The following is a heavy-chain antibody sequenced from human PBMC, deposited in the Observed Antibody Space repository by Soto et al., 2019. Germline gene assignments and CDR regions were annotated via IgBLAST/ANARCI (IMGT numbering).Heavy chain of an antibody. J-gene: IGHJ5*02. D-gene: IGHD3-10*01. V-gene: IGHV1-24*01. CDR3: ATGDFDP. CDR2: FDPEDGET. Sequence: MHWVRQAPGKGFEWMGGFDPEDGETIYAQKFQGRVTMTEDTSTDTAYMELSSLRSEDTAVYYCATGDFDPWGQGTLVTVSS.